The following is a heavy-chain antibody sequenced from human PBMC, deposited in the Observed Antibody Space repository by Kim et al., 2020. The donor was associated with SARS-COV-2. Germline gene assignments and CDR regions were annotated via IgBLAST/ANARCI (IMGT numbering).Heavy chain of an antibody. CDR2: MYYSGST. V-gene: IGHV4-59*01. CDR1: GASISSYY. J-gene: IGHJ3*02. CDR3: AREGYYDSSGYYNHDAFDI. Sequence: SETLSLTCTVSGASISSYYWSWIRQPPGKGLEWIGYMYYSGSTSYNPSLKSRVTISIDTSKNQFSLKLSSVTAADTAVYYCAREGYYDSSGYYNHDAFDIWGAGAMVTVSS. D-gene: IGHD3-22*01.